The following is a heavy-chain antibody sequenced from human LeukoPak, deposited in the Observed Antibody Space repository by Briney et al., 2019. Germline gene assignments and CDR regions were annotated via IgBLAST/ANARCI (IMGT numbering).Heavy chain of an antibody. Sequence: GGSLRLSCAASGFTFRRYDMSWVRQAPGKGLEWVSAIRGNGDSTYYVDSVKGRVTISRDTSKNTLYLQMNSLRAEDTAVYYCALFCSGGSCYSMGGAFDIWGQGTVVTVSS. CDR1: GFTFRRYD. V-gene: IGHV3-23*01. D-gene: IGHD2-15*01. CDR2: IRGNGDST. J-gene: IGHJ3*02. CDR3: ALFCSGGSCYSMGGAFDI.